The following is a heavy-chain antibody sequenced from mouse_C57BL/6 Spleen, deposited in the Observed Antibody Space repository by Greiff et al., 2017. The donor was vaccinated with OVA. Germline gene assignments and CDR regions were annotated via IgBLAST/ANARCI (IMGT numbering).Heavy chain of an antibody. CDR1: GYTFTNYW. CDR2: IYPGGGYT. Sequence: QVQLQQSGAELVRPGTSVKMSCKASGYTFTNYWIGWAKQRHGNGLEWIGDIYPGGGYTNYNEKFKGQVTLTAAKSSSKAYMQFSSLTSEDSASYYCARALYDGYWYFDVWGTGTTVTVAS. CDR3: ARALYDGYWYFDV. J-gene: IGHJ1*03. D-gene: IGHD2-3*01. V-gene: IGHV1-63*01.